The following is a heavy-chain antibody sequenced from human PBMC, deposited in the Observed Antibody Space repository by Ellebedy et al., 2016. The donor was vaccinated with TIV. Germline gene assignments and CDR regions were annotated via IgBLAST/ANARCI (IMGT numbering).Heavy chain of an antibody. Sequence: AASVKVSCKAYGGTFNSYGITWVRQAPGQGLEWMGEIIPIFGKANYAEKFQDRVTISADESTSTSYMELSILRSADTSVYYCAKCEDGYNSYYYNGMDVWGQGTTVTVSS. J-gene: IGHJ6*02. D-gene: IGHD5-24*01. CDR1: GGTFNSYG. CDR3: AKCEDGYNSYYYNGMDV. V-gene: IGHV1-69*13. CDR2: IIPIFGKA.